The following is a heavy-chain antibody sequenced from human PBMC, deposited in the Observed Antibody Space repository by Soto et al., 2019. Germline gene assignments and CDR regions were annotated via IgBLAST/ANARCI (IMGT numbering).Heavy chain of an antibody. CDR1: GGNFVDHD. V-gene: IGHV4-34*01. Sequence: LVLLSVRCSVVGGNFVDHDGTLLRQPPGTGLEWIGEINHSGSTNYNPSLKSRVTISVDTSKNQFSLKLTSVTAADTAVYYCARDKITGLFDYWGQGTLVTVSS. CDR2: INHSGST. J-gene: IGHJ4*02. D-gene: IGHD2-8*02. CDR3: ARDKITGLFDY.